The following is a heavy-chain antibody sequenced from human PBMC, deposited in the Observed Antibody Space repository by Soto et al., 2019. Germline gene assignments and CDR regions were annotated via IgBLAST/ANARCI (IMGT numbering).Heavy chain of an antibody. D-gene: IGHD3-22*01. Sequence: LRLSCAASGFTFTTHAMSWVRQAPGKGLEWVSYISSSSSTIYYADSVKGRFTISRDNAKNSLYLQMNSLRDEDTAVYYCARDYYDSSGYYGPYYYYGMDVWGQGTTVTVSS. J-gene: IGHJ6*02. V-gene: IGHV3-48*02. CDR2: ISSSSSTI. CDR3: ARDYYDSSGYYGPYYYYGMDV. CDR1: GFTFTTHA.